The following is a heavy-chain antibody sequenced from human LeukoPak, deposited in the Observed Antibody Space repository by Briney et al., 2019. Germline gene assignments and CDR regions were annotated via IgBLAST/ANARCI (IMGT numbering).Heavy chain of an antibody. CDR3: ARDRGLSIDY. V-gene: IGHV4-59*01. D-gene: IGHD4/OR15-4a*01. J-gene: IGHJ4*02. CDR1: GGSLSSYY. Sequence: PSETLSLTCTVSGGSLSSYYWSWIRQPPGKGLGWIGYIYYSGSTNYNPSLKSRVTISVDTSKNQFSLKLSSVTAADTAVYYCARDRGLSIDYWGQGTLVTGSS. CDR2: IYYSGST.